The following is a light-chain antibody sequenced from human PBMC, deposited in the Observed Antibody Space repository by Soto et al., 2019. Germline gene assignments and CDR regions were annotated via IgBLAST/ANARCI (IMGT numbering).Light chain of an antibody. V-gene: IGLV2-8*01. J-gene: IGLJ1*01. CDR3: SSYAGNDNCV. Sequence: QSVLTQPPSASGAPGRSVTISCTRSSGDIGGSNHVSWYQQHPGKAPKLIIYDISERPSGVPYRFSGSKSGNTASLTVSGLQAEDEADYYCSSYAGNDNCVFGTGTKVTVL. CDR1: SGDIGGSNH. CDR2: DIS.